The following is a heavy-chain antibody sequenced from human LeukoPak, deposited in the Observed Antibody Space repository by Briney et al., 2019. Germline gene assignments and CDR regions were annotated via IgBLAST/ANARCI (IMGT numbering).Heavy chain of an antibody. CDR1: GFTFSSYE. J-gene: IGHJ3*02. CDR3: ARDPTSGLTPDAFDI. D-gene: IGHD3-9*01. V-gene: IGHV3-48*03. Sequence: GGSLRLSCAASGFTFSSYEMNWVRQAPGKGLEWVSYFSSSGSTIYYADSVKGRFTISRDNAKNSLYLQMNSLRAEDTAVYYCARDPTSGLTPDAFDIWGQGTMVTVSS. CDR2: FSSSGSTI.